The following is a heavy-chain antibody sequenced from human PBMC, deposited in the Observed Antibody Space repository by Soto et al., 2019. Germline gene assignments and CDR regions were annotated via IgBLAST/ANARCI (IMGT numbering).Heavy chain of an antibody. Sequence: GGSLRLSCAASGFTFSSYAMSWVRQAPGKGLEWVSGISGSGISTYYADSVKGRFTISRDISKSTVYLQMDSLRAEDTALYYCAKDFVSGGLTPDYFDYWSQGTLVTVSS. CDR1: GFTFSSYA. CDR3: AKDFVSGGLTPDYFDY. V-gene: IGHV3-23*01. J-gene: IGHJ4*02. D-gene: IGHD6-19*01. CDR2: ISGSGIST.